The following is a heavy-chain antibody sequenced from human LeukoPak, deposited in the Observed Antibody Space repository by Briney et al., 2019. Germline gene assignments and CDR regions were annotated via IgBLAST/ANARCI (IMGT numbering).Heavy chain of an antibody. D-gene: IGHD3-9*01. CDR1: GFTFSSYA. CDR3: ARDFDILTEYGMDV. J-gene: IGHJ6*02. V-gene: IGHV3-23*01. Sequence: PGGSLRLSCAASGFTFSSYAMSWVRQAPGKGLEWVSAISGSGGSTYYADSVKGRFTISRDNSKNTLYLQMNSLRAEDTAVYYCARDFDILTEYGMDVWGQGTTVTVSS. CDR2: ISGSGGST.